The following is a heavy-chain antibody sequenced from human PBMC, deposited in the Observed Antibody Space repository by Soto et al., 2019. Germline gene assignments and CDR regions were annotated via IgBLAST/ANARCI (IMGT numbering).Heavy chain of an antibody. J-gene: IGHJ4*02. Sequence: QITLKESGPTLVKPTQTLTLTCTFSGFSLSTSGVGVGWIRQPPGKALEWLALLYWDDDKRYSPSLKSRLTITQDTSKNQVVLTMTKMDPVDTATYYCAHTRPLTWTEGYYFDYWGQGTLVTVSS. CDR3: AHTRPLTWTEGYYFDY. CDR2: LYWDDDK. CDR1: GFSLSTSGVG. D-gene: IGHD6-6*01. V-gene: IGHV2-5*02.